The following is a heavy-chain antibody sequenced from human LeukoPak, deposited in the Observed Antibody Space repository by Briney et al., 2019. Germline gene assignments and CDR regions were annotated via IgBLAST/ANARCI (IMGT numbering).Heavy chain of an antibody. CDR2: INPNSGGT. Sequence: ASVKVSCKASGYTFTGYYMHWVRQAPGQGLEWMGWINPNSGGTNYAQKFQGWVTMTRDTSISTAYMELSRLRSDDTAVYYCARFITMVRGVNMDAFDIWGQGTMVTVSS. D-gene: IGHD3-10*01. V-gene: IGHV1-2*04. CDR1: GYTFTGYY. CDR3: ARFITMVRGVNMDAFDI. J-gene: IGHJ3*02.